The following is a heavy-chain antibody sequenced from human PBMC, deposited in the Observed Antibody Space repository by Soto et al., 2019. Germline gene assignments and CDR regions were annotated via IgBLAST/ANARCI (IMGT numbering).Heavy chain of an antibody. CDR1: GGSFSGYY. CDR3: ARAEDIVLMVYATGWFDP. J-gene: IGHJ5*02. CDR2: INHSGST. Sequence: SETLSLTCAVYGGSFSGYYWSWIRQPPGKGLEWIGEINHSGSTNYNPSLKSRVTISVDTSKNQFSLKLSSVTAADTAVYYCARAEDIVLMVYATGWFDPWGQGTLVTVSS. D-gene: IGHD2-8*01. V-gene: IGHV4-34*01.